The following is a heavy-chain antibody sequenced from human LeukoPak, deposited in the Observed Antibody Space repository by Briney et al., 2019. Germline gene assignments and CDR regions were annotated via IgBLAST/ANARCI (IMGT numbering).Heavy chain of an antibody. Sequence: SETLSLTCAGYGGSFSGYYWSWIRQPPGKGLEWIGEINHSGSTNYNPSLKSRVTISVDTSKNQFSLKLSSVTAADTAVYYCARFGELLSSGDYWGQGTLVTVSS. CDR1: GGSFSGYY. D-gene: IGHD3-10*01. CDR3: ARFGELLSSGDY. J-gene: IGHJ4*02. CDR2: INHSGST. V-gene: IGHV4-34*01.